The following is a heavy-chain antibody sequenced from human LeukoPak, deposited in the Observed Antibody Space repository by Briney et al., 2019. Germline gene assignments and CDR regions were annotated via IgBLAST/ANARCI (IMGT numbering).Heavy chain of an antibody. D-gene: IGHD3-22*01. Sequence: SETLSLTCAVSGGSISSYYWSWIRQPPGKGLEWIGYIYHSGSTYYNPSLKSRVTISVDTSKNQFSLKLSSVTAADTAVYYCARDTYYYDSSGYPFDYWGQGTLVTVSS. CDR2: IYHSGST. V-gene: IGHV4-59*12. CDR3: ARDTYYYDSSGYPFDY. CDR1: GGSISSYY. J-gene: IGHJ4*02.